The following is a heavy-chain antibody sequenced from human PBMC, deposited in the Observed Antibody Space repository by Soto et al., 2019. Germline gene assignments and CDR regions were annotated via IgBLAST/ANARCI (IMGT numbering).Heavy chain of an antibody. CDR2: IRSKANNYAT. CDR3: SSYARISMIVDY. CDR1: GFTFSGSA. J-gene: IGHJ4*02. D-gene: IGHD3-22*01. Sequence: EVQLVESGGGLVQPGGSLKLSCAASGFTFSGSAMHWVRQASGKGLEWVGRIRSKANNYATAYAASVKGRFTISRDDSKNTAYLQMNSLKTEDTAVYYCSSYARISMIVDYWGQGTLVTVSS. V-gene: IGHV3-73*01.